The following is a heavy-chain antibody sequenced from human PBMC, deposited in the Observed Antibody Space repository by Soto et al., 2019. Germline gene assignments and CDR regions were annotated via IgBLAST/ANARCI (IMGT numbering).Heavy chain of an antibody. CDR1: GFSLSTSGVG. CDR2: IYWDDDK. CDR3: AHRRYSSSPPDFVDFDY. V-gene: IGHV2-5*02. D-gene: IGHD6-6*01. J-gene: IGHJ4*02. Sequence: SGPTLVNPTQTLTLTCTFSGFSLSTSGVGVGWIRQPPGKALEWLALIYWDDDKRYSPSLKSRLTITKDTSKNQVVLTMTNMDPVDTATYYCAHRRYSSSPPDFVDFDYWGQGTLVTVSS.